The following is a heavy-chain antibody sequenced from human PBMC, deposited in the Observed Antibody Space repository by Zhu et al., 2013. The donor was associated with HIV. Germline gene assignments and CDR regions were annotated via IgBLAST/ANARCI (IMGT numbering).Heavy chain of an antibody. CDR2: ISAKNGNT. CDR3: ARDEGHQWELLRFQH. D-gene: IGHD1-26*01. J-gene: IGHJ1*01. CDR1: GYSFTTYG. Sequence: QVQLVQSGAEVKKPGASVKVSCKASGYSFTTYGISWVRQAPGQGLEWMGWISAKNGNTNYAQKFQGRVTMTTDTSTSTAYMELRSLRYDDTAVFYCARDEGHQWELLRFQHWGQGTLVTVSS. V-gene: IGHV1-18*01.